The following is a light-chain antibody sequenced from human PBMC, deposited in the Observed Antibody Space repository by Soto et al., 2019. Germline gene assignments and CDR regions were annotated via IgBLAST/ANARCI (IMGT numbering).Light chain of an antibody. CDR1: QSVSSSY. CDR2: GAS. V-gene: IGKV3-20*01. Sequence: EIVLTQSPGTLSLSPGERATLSCRASQSVSSSYLARYQQKPGQAPRLLIYGASSRATGIPDRFSGSGSGTDFTLTISRLEPEDFAVYYCQQHGGSPGCTFGQGTKLEIK. J-gene: IGKJ2*02. CDR3: QQHGGSPGCT.